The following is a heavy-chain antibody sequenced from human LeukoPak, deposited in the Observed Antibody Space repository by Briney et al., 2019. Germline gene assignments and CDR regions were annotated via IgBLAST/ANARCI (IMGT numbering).Heavy chain of an antibody. Sequence: GASVKVPCKASGYTFTGYYMHWVRQAPGQGLEWMGWINPNSGGTNYAQKFQGRVTMTRDTSISTAYMELSRLRSDDTAVYYCARDKVVVVPAAGYYYMDVWGKGTTVTVSS. V-gene: IGHV1-2*02. CDR3: ARDKVVVVPAAGYYYMDV. J-gene: IGHJ6*03. CDR2: INPNSGGT. D-gene: IGHD2-2*01. CDR1: GYTFTGYY.